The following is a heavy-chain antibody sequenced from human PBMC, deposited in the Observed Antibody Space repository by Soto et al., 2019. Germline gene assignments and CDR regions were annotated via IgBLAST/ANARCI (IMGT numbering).Heavy chain of an antibody. CDR3: ASRGNYYYYGLDV. CDR1: ESTFSTYE. J-gene: IGHJ6*02. CDR2: ITSSADTT. Sequence: PGASLRLGLSASESTFSTYEMNWVRQPPGKGLEWVSYITSSADTTHYADSVKGRFTISRDNAKNSLYLQMNSLRVEDTAVYYCASRGNYYYYGLDVWGQGTTVNVSS. V-gene: IGHV3-48*03.